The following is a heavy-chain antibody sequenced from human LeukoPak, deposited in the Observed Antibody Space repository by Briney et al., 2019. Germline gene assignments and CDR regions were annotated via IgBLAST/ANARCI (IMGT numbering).Heavy chain of an antibody. D-gene: IGHD2-2*01. CDR2: ISSSGCST. J-gene: IGHJ5*02. CDR1: GFTFCNYA. Sequence: GGSLRLFCSASGFTFCNYAMHWVRQAPGKGLEFVSGISSSGCSTNYPDSVKDRFSISRDNSKNTLYLQMTSLRADDTAVYYCVKDQHCSTISCATRTGFDPWGQGTSVTVSS. V-gene: IGHV3-64D*06. CDR3: VKDQHCSTISCATRTGFDP.